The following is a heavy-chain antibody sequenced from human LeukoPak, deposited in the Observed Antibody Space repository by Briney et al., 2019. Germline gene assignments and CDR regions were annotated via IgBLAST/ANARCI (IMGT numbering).Heavy chain of an antibody. D-gene: IGHD3-22*01. CDR1: GFTFSNCA. Sequence: GGSLRLSCAASGFTFSNCAMSWVRQAPGKGLDWVSAISGNGGSTYYADSVKGRFTISRDNSKNTLYLQMNSLRPEDTAVYYCARESHDSHGYSADYWGQGTLVTVSS. CDR2: ISGNGGST. V-gene: IGHV3-23*01. CDR3: ARESHDSHGYSADY. J-gene: IGHJ4*02.